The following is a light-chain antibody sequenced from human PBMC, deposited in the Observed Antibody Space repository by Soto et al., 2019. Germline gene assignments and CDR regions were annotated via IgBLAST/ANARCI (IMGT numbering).Light chain of an antibody. J-gene: IGKJ4*01. CDR3: QQLGDFPLT. CDR1: QGIRSF. CDR2: AAS. Sequence: DIQVTQSPSFLSASVGDRVTITCWASQGIRSFLAWYQQKPGKAPKLLIYAASTLQSGVPSRFSGSGSGTEFTLTISTLQPEDSATYYCQQLGDFPLTFGGGTKVEIK. V-gene: IGKV1-9*01.